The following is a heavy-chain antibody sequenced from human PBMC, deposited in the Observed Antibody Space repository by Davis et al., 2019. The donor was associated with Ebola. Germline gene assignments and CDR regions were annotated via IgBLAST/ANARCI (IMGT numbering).Heavy chain of an antibody. CDR3: AKDGIRMGY. CDR2: ISGSGGST. CDR1: GFTFSSYA. V-gene: IGHV3-23*01. Sequence: GESLKISCAASGFTFSSYAMSWVRQAPGKGLEWVSAISGSGGSTYYADSVKGRFTISRDNSKNTLYLQMNSLRAEDTAVYYCAKDGIRMGYWGQGTLVTVSS. D-gene: IGHD1-14*01. J-gene: IGHJ4*02.